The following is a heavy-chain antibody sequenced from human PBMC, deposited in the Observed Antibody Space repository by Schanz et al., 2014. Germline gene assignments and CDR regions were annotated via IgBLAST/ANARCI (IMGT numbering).Heavy chain of an antibody. CDR2: IKGKTDGGTA. V-gene: IGHV3-15*01. Sequence: EVPLVESGGGLVKPGGSLRLSCATSGLTFTSAWMSWVRQAPGKGLEWVGRIKGKTDGGTADYAAPMKGRFTISRDDSKNTVYLQMNSLQTEATAVYYCTADLWFGAVWGVWWGQGTLVTVSS. CDR1: GLTFTSAW. J-gene: IGHJ4*02. D-gene: IGHD3-10*01. CDR3: TADLWFGAVWGVW.